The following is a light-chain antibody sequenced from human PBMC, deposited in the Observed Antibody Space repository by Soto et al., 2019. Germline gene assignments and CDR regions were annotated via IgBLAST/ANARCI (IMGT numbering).Light chain of an antibody. J-gene: IGLJ2*01. CDR3: QTWGTGFQF. CDR2: LNNDGSH. Sequence: QLVLTQSPSASASLGASVKLTCTLSSGHSSYAIAWHQKQPGKGPRYLMDLNNDGSHTKGDGIPDRFSGSSSGADRYLIISSLQSEDEAGYYCQTWGTGFQFFGGGTKVTVL. V-gene: IGLV4-69*01. CDR1: SGHSSYA.